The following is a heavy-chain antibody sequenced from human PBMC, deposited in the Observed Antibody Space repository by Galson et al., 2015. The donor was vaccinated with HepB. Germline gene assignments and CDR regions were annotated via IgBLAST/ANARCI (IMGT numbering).Heavy chain of an antibody. CDR2: ISYDGSNK. CDR1: GFTFSSYG. CDR3: AKGRGGLRMDYFDY. D-gene: IGHD4-17*01. J-gene: IGHJ4*02. Sequence: SLRLSCAASGFTFSSYGMHWVRQAPGKGLEWVAVISYDGSNKYYADSVKGRFTISRDNSKNTLYLQINSLRAEDTAVYYCAKGRGGLRMDYFDYWGQGTLVTVSS. V-gene: IGHV3-30*18.